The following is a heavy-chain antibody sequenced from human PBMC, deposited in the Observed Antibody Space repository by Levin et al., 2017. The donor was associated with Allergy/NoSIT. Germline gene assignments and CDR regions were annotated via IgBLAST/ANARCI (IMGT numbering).Heavy chain of an antibody. D-gene: IGHD2-2*01. V-gene: IGHV4-39*01. CDR1: GASTGSGAFY. J-gene: IGHJ4*02. Sequence: SETLSLTCTVSGASTGSGAFYWGWIRQPPGRGLEWIASIYYAGATYYNPSLKTRVTISIDTSKNQFSLKLTSVTAADTAVYYCARRFTASSNWDFDYWGQGTLVTGSS. CDR3: ARRFTASSNWDFDY. CDR2: IYYAGAT.